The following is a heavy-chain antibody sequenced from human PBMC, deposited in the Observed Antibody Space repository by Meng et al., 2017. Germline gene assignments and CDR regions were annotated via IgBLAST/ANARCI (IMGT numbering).Heavy chain of an antibody. CDR1: VGSISISNW. CDR3: ASRATMVRGVPNWFDP. D-gene: IGHD3-10*01. V-gene: IGHV4-4*02. Sequence: QVAVQASGPGFGRPSGPLSLTLAVSVGSISISNWWSWVRQPPGKGLEWIGEIYHSGSTNYNPSLKSRVTISVDKSKNQFSLKLSSVTAADTAVYYCASRATMVRGVPNWFDPWGQGTLVTVSS. J-gene: IGHJ5*02. CDR2: IYHSGST.